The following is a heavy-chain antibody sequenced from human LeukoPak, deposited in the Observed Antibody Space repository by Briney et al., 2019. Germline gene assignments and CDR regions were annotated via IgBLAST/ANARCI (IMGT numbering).Heavy chain of an antibody. D-gene: IGHD6-19*01. Sequence: GGSLRLSCAASGCTFSSYAMSWVRQAPGKGLEWVSGISSGSGGSTYNADSVKGRFTISRDSSKNTLYLQLNSLRAEDTAVYYCAKRTSGWWTEPFDYWGQGTLVAVSS. CDR1: GCTFSSYA. J-gene: IGHJ4*02. CDR3: AKRTSGWWTEPFDY. V-gene: IGHV3-23*01. CDR2: ISSGSGGST.